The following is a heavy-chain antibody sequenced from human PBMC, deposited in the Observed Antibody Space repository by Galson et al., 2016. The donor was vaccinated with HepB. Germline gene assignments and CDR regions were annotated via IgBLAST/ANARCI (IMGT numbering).Heavy chain of an antibody. D-gene: IGHD3-9*01. Sequence: VKVSCKASGYSFNDHGIHWLRQAPGQRLEWMGWISAANDYTKFSQKFQGRLSITRDTPATTVYMELTSLRPEDTAVYYCARDREAYYDIMTEHNWFDPWGQGTQVSVSS. CDR2: ISAANDYT. CDR1: GYSFNDHG. J-gene: IGHJ5*02. CDR3: ARDREAYYDIMTEHNWFDP. V-gene: IGHV1-3*01.